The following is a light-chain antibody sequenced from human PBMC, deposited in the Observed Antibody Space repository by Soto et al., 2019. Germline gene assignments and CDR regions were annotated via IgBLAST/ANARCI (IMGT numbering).Light chain of an antibody. CDR2: GAS. V-gene: IGKV3-20*01. J-gene: IGKJ1*01. CDR1: QSVISSY. Sequence: EIVLTQSPGTLSLSPGERATLSCRASQSVISSYLAWYQQKPGQAPRLLIYGASSRATGIPDRFSGSGSGTDFTLTISRLEPEDFAVYYCQQYGSSLWTFGQGNKVEIK. CDR3: QQYGSSLWT.